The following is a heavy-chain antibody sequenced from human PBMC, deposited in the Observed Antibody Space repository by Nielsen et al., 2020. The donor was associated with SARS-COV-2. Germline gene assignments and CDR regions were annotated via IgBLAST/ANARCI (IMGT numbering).Heavy chain of an antibody. CDR1: GYSFTSYW. V-gene: IGHV5-51*01. Sequence: GGSLRLSCKGSGYSFTSYWIGWVRQMPGKGLEWMGIIYPGDSDTRYSPSFQGQVTISADKSISTAYLQWSSLKASDTAMYYCARLAYGDYGGCWFDPWGQGTLVTVSS. CDR2: IYPGDSDT. J-gene: IGHJ5*02. D-gene: IGHD4-17*01. CDR3: ARLAYGDYGGCWFDP.